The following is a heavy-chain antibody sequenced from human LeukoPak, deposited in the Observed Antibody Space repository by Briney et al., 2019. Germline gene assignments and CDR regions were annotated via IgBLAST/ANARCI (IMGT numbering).Heavy chain of an antibody. V-gene: IGHV4-59*01. CDR3: ARDKRDGYNFRYFDY. J-gene: IGHJ4*02. Sequence: SETLSLTCTASGGSISSYYWNWLRQPPGKGLEWVGFISYNGVTNSNPPLKSRVNISVDTTNHHYSLKLSSVTPADTAGYYCARDKRDGYNFRYFDYWGQGTLVTVSS. CDR2: ISYNGVT. CDR1: GGSISSYY. D-gene: IGHD5-24*01.